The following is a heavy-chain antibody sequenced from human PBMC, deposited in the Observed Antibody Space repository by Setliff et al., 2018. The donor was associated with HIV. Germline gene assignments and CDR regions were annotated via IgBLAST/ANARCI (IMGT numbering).Heavy chain of an antibody. J-gene: IGHJ4*02. CDR3: ARGRLMGSSVLFFDF. D-gene: IGHD2-21*01. CDR2: VYSRGNT. Sequence: SETLSLTCDVSGDSFTTTSPSWAWLRQPAGRGLEWIGHVYSRGNTDYNPSLASRVSILMSTSEIQFSLTLNSVTAADTAKYYCARGRLMGSSVLFFDFWGQGILVTVSS. V-gene: IGHV4-61*09. CDR1: GDSFTTTSPS.